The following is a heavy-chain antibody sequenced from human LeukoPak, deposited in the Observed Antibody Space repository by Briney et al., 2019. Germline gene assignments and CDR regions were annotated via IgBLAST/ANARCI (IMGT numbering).Heavy chain of an antibody. Sequence: PGGSLRLSCAASGFTFDDYAMLWVRQAPGKGLEWVSGISWNSGSIGYADSVKGRFTISRDNAKNSPYLQMNSLRAEDTALYYCAKDVADSSGYGLDHWGQGTLVTVSS. V-gene: IGHV3-9*01. CDR3: AKDVADSSGYGLDH. CDR2: ISWNSGSI. CDR1: GFTFDDYA. J-gene: IGHJ4*02. D-gene: IGHD3-22*01.